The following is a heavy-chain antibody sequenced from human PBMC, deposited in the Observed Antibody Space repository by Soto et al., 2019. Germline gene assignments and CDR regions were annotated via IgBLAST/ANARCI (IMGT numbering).Heavy chain of an antibody. CDR3: ARVLGTYYDYIWGSLSNGGTFDY. Sequence: ASVKVSCKASGYTFTSYGISWVRQAPGQGLEWMGWISAYNGNTNYAQKLQGRVTMTTDTSTSTAYKELRSLRSDDTAMYYSARVLGTYYDYIWGSLSNGGTFDYGGQGTLVTVSS. D-gene: IGHD3-16*01. J-gene: IGHJ4*02. CDR2: ISAYNGNT. V-gene: IGHV1-18*01. CDR1: GYTFTSYG.